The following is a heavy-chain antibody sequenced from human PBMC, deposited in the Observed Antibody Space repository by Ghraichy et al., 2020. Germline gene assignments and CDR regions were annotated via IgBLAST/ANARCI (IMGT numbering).Heavy chain of an antibody. CDR3: ARAGAPGTVDY. CDR1: GFTFSDYW. J-gene: IGHJ4*02. Sequence: GGPRLSCAASGFTFSDYWMSWVRQAPGKGLEWVANINQDGSEKYYVDSVKGRFTISRDNAKKSLHLQMNSLRVEDTAVYYCARAGAPGTVDYWGQGTLVTVSS. CDR2: INQDGSEK. D-gene: IGHD6-13*01. V-gene: IGHV3-7*03.